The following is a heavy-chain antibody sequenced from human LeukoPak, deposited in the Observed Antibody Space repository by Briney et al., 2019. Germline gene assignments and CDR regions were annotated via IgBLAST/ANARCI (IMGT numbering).Heavy chain of an antibody. J-gene: IGHJ4*02. V-gene: IGHV1-46*01. CDR3: ARGIIGGYCSGGSCYPSLDY. CDR2: INPSGGST. Sequence: ASVKVSCKASGYTFTSYYMHWVRQAPGQGLEWMGIINPSGGSTSYAQKFQGRVTMTRDTSTSTVYMELSSLRSEDTAVYYCARGIIGGYCSGGSCYPSLDYWGQGTLVTVSS. CDR1: GYTFTSYY. D-gene: IGHD2-15*01.